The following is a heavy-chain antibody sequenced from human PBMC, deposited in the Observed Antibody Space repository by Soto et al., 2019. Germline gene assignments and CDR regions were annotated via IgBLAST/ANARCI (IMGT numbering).Heavy chain of an antibody. CDR2: IYYSGST. CDR3: ARHKYGSFDY. CDR1: GGSISSSSYY. V-gene: IGHV4-39*01. Sequence: PSETLSLTCTVSGGSISSSSYYWGWIRQPPGKGLEWIGSIYYSGSTYYKPSLKSRVTISVDTSKNQFSLKLSSVTAADTAVYYCARHKYGSFDYWGQGTLVTVSS. D-gene: IGHD4-17*01. J-gene: IGHJ4*02.